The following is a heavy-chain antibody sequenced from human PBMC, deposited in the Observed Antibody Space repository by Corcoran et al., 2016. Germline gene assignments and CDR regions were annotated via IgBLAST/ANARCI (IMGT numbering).Heavy chain of an antibody. CDR3: AREGYCSGGSCYPGLNWFDP. CDR1: GGSISSYY. CDR2: IYYSGST. Sequence: QVQLQESGPGLVKPSETLSLTCTVSGGSISSYYWSWIRQPPGKGLEWIGYIYYSGSTNYNPSLKSRVTISVDTSKNQFSLKLSSVTAADTAVDYCAREGYCSGGSCYPGLNWFDPWGQGTLVTVSS. J-gene: IGHJ5*02. D-gene: IGHD2-15*01. V-gene: IGHV4-59*01.